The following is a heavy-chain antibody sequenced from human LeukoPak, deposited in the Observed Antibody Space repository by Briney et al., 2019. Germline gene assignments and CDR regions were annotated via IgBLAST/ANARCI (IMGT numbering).Heavy chain of an antibody. CDR1: GGSISSYY. Sequence: SETLSLTCTVSGGSISSYYWSWIRQPPGKGLEWIGYTYYSGSTNYNPSLKSRVTISVDTSKNQFSLKLSSVTAADTAVYYCARGGVKYYYDSSGYYPDAFDIWGQGTMVTVSS. J-gene: IGHJ3*02. CDR2: TYYSGST. V-gene: IGHV4-59*01. CDR3: ARGGVKYYYDSSGYYPDAFDI. D-gene: IGHD3-22*01.